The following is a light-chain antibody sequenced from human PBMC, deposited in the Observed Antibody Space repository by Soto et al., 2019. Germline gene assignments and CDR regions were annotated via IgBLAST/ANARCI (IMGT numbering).Light chain of an antibody. V-gene: IGKV1-33*01. CDR3: QQSHILRPP. Sequence: DLQMTQSPSSLSASVGQRVTITCQASQYISNHLIWYQQNPGKAPKFLIYDASNLETGVPSRFSGSGSGTDFTFSISSLQPEDVATYFCQQSHILRPPFGPGTKVGI. CDR2: DAS. J-gene: IGKJ3*01. CDR1: QYISNH.